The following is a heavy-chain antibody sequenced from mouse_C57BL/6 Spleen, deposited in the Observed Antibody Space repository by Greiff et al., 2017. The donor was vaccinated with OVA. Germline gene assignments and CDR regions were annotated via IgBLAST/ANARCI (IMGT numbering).Heavy chain of an antibody. CDR1: GYTFTDYY. CDR2: INPYNGGT. V-gene: IGHV1-19*01. CDR3: ARGSYYGSSYAFFDY. J-gene: IGHJ2*01. Sequence: EVQLQQSGPVLVKPGASVKMSCKASGYTFTDYYMNWVKQSHGKSLEWIGVINPYNGGTSYNQKFKGKATLTVDKSSSTAYMELNSLTSEDSAVYYCARGSYYGSSYAFFDYWGQGTTLTVSS. D-gene: IGHD1-1*01.